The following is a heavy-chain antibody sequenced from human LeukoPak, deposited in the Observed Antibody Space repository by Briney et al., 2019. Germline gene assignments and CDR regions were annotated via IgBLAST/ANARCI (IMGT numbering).Heavy chain of an antibody. CDR2: IYYSGST. Sequence: PSETLSLTCTVSGGSISSYYWSWIRQPPGKGLEWIGYIYYSGSTNYNPSLKSRVTISVDTSKNRFSLKLSSVTAADTAVYYCARETYYYDSSGYPTSDAFDIWGQGTMVTVSS. CDR3: ARETYYYDSSGYPTSDAFDI. CDR1: GGSISSYY. J-gene: IGHJ3*02. V-gene: IGHV4-59*01. D-gene: IGHD3-22*01.